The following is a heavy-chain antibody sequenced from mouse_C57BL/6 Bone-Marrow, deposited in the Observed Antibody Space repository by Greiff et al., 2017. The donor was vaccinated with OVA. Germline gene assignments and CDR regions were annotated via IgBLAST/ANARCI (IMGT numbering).Heavy chain of an antibody. V-gene: IGHV10-1*01. Sequence: EVKLVESGGGLVQPKGSLKLSCAASGFSFNTYAMNWVRQAPGKGLEWVARIRSKSNNYATYYADSVKDRFTISRDDSESMLYLQMNNLKTEDTAMYYCVRHALYYGRYFDVWGTGTTVTVSS. D-gene: IGHD1-1*01. J-gene: IGHJ1*03. CDR2: IRSKSNNYAT. CDR1: GFSFNTYA. CDR3: VRHALYYGRYFDV.